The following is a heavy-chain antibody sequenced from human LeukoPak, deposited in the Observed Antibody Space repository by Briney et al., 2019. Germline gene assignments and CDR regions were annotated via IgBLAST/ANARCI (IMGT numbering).Heavy chain of an antibody. D-gene: IGHD2-8*01. CDR3: VKDNGQAGFDS. CDR2: ISGNGGST. J-gene: IGHJ4*02. V-gene: IGHV3-64D*09. CDR1: RFIFSSSL. Sequence: PGGSLRLSCSASRFIFSSSLMFWVRQAPGKGLEYVAAISGNGGSTYHSDTVYGRFTISRDNSKNTLYLQMTSLRAEDTALYYCVKDNGQAGFDSWGQGTLVTASA.